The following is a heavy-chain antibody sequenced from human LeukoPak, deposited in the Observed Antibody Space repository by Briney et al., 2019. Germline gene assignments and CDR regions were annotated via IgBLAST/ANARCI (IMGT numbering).Heavy chain of an antibody. CDR2: VNTITGNP. J-gene: IGHJ4*02. CDR3: ARAVAADY. CDR1: GYTFTGYY. V-gene: IGHV7-4-1*02. Sequence: ASVKVSCKASGYTFTGYYMHWVRQAPGQGLEWMGWVNTITGNPTYAQGFTGRFVFSLDTSVTTAYLQISSLKAEDTAVYYCARAVAADYWGQGTLVTVSS. D-gene: IGHD6-19*01.